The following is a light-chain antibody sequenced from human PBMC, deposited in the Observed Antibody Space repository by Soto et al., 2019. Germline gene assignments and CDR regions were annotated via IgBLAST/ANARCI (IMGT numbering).Light chain of an antibody. J-gene: IGLJ2*01. CDR1: STDNLNYNH. V-gene: IGLV2-14*03. Sequence: QPVLTQPASVSGSPGQSITISCTGISTDNLNYNHASWYQQHPGKVPKLIISDVSNRPSGISNRFSGSKSGNTASLTISGLQADDEAHYYCTPQNSDSSVLFGGGTKLTVL. CDR3: TPQNSDSSVL. CDR2: DVS.